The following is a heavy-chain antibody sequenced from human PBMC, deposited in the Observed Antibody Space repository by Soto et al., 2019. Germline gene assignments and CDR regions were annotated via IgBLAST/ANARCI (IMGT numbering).Heavy chain of an antibody. J-gene: IGHJ4*02. CDR2: SRAYNGKT. CDR3: ARDRLITVTGRLHY. D-gene: IGHD4-17*01. Sequence: QVQLVQSGAEVKKPGASVKVSCKTSGYPFTSYGINWVRQAPGQGPEWRGWSRAYNGKTSYTQKSQGRVTMTTDTSTSTAYMELRRLRSDATAVYYCARDRLITVTGRLHYWGQGTLVTVSS. CDR1: GYPFTSYG. V-gene: IGHV1-18*01.